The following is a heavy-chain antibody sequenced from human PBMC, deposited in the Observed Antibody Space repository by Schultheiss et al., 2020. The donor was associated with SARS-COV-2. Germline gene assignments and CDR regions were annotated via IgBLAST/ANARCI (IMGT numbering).Heavy chain of an antibody. Sequence: GSLRLSCAASGFTFSSYAMSWIRQPAGKGLEWIGRIYTSGSTNYNPSLKSRVTISVDTSKNQFSLKLSSVTAADTAVYYCAGREWMGWGQGTLVTVSS. CDR3: AGREWMG. J-gene: IGHJ4*02. D-gene: IGHD2-2*03. CDR1: GFTFSSYA. CDR2: IYTSGST. V-gene: IGHV4-4*07.